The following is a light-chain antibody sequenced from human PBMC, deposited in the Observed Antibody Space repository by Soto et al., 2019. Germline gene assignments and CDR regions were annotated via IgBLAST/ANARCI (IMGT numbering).Light chain of an antibody. V-gene: IGKV1-39*01. CDR1: QSISSY. CDR3: QQLNIYPIT. J-gene: IGKJ5*01. Sequence: DLPMTQSPSSLSASVGGRVTITCRASQSISSYLNGYQQKPGKAPKLLIYAASSLQSGVPSRFSGSGSGTDFTLTISSLQPEDFATYYCQQLNIYPITFGQGTRLEIK. CDR2: AAS.